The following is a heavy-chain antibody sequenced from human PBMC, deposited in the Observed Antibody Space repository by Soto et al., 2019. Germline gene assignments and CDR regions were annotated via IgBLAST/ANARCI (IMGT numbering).Heavy chain of an antibody. Sequence: EVQLVESGGGLVQPGGSLRLSCAASGLNWMSWVRRAPGKGLEWVANIKRDGSQKYYVESVKGRFIISRDNAKNSLYLQMSSLRAEDTGVYYCASEGSGRSLDNWGQGTLVTVSS. J-gene: IGHJ4*02. D-gene: IGHD3-10*01. CDR1: GLNW. CDR3: ASEGSGRSLDN. CDR2: IKRDGSQK. V-gene: IGHV3-7*01.